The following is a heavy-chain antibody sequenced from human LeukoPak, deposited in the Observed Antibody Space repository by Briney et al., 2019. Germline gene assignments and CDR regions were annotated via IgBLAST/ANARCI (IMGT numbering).Heavy chain of an antibody. CDR3: AKITMVRGDPDYYYYYGMDI. Sequence: GGSLRLSCAASGFTFSSYSMNWVRQAPGKGLEWVSSISSSSGSIYYADSVKGRFTISRDNAKNSLYLQMNSLRAEDTAVYYCAKITMVRGDPDYYYYYGMDIWGQGTTVTVSS. CDR1: GFTFSSYS. CDR2: ISSSSGSI. D-gene: IGHD3-10*01. J-gene: IGHJ6*02. V-gene: IGHV3-21*04.